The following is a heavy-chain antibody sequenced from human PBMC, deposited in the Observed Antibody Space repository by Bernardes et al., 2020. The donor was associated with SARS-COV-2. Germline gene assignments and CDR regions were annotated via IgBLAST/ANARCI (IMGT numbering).Heavy chain of an antibody. D-gene: IGHD3-16*02. CDR3: TTIEGYYDYVWGSYPDGYYFDY. CDR1: GFTFSNAW. V-gene: IGHV3-15*01. Sequence: GGSLRLSCAASGFTFSNAWMSWVRQAPGKGLEWVGRIKSKTDGGTTDYAAPVKGRFTISRDDSKNTLYLQMNSLKTEDTAVYYCTTIEGYYDYVWGSYPDGYYFDYWGQGTLVTVSS. CDR2: IKSKTDGGTT. J-gene: IGHJ4*02.